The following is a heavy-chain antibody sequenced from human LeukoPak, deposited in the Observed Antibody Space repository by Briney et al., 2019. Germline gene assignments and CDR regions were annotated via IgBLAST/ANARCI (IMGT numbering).Heavy chain of an antibody. CDR2: IYNSGST. CDR1: DGSFSSYY. D-gene: IGHD3-10*01. CDR3: ARETPYGSGSYYDAMGAFDY. Sequence: SETLSLTCTVSDGSFSSYYWSWIRQPPGKGLEWIGYIYNSGSTNNNPSLKSRVTISVDTSKKQFSLKLSSVTAADTAVYYCARETPYGSGSYYDAMGAFDYWGQGTLVTVSS. V-gene: IGHV4-59*01. J-gene: IGHJ4*02.